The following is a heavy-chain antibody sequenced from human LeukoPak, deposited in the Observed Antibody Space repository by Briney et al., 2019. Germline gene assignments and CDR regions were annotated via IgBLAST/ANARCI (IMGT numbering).Heavy chain of an antibody. V-gene: IGHV4-39*07. J-gene: IGHJ5*02. CDR2: IYYSGST. CDR1: GGSISSSSYY. D-gene: IGHD3-22*01. Sequence: SETLSLTCTVSGGSISSSSYYWGWIRQPPGKGLEWIGSIYYSGSTYYNPSLKSRVTISVDTSKNQFSLKLSSVTAADTAVYYCARGPDMIVVEGWFDPWGQGTLVTVSS. CDR3: ARGPDMIVVEGWFDP.